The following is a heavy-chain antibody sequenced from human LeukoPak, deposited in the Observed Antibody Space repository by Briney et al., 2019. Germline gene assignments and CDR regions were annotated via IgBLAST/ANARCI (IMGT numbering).Heavy chain of an antibody. CDR1: GFTFSSYA. CDR3: VRDQYF. V-gene: IGHV3-30-3*01. J-gene: IGHJ4*02. CDR2: ISYDGSNK. Sequence: GGSLRLSCAASGFTFSSYAMHWVRQAPGKGLEWVAVISYDGSNKYYADSVKGRFTISRDNSKNTLYLQMNSLRAEDTAVYYCVRDQYFWGQGALVTVSS.